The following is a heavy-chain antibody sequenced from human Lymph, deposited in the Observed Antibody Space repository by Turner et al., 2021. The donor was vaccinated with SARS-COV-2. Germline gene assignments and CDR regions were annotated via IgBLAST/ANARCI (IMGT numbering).Heavy chain of an antibody. J-gene: IGHJ6*02. CDR2: ISYDGSNK. Sequence: QVQLLESGGGVVQPGRSLRLSCAASGFTFSTYAIHWVRQAAGKGLEWVAVISYDGSNKYYAYSVKGRFTISRDNSKNTLYLQMNSLRAEDTAVYYCARYGSGGYFYYGLDVWGQGTTVTVSS. CDR1: GFTFSTYA. V-gene: IGHV3-30*04. CDR3: ARYGSGGYFYYGLDV. D-gene: IGHD3-10*01.